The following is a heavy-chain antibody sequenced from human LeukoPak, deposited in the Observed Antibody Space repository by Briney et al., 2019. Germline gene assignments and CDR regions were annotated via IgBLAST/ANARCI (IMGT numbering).Heavy chain of an antibody. CDR3: ARDRGYSYGNQYGMDV. V-gene: IGHV3-21*01. Sequence: GGSLRLSCAASGFTFSSYSMNWVRQAPGKGLEWVSSISSSSSYIYYADSVKGRSTTSRDNAKKSLYLQMNSLRAEDTAVYYCARDRGYSYGNQYGMDVWGQGTTVTVSS. D-gene: IGHD5-18*01. CDR2: ISSSSSYI. CDR1: GFTFSSYS. J-gene: IGHJ6*02.